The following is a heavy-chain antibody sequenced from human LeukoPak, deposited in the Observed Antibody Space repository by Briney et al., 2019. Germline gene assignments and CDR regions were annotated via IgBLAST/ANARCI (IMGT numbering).Heavy chain of an antibody. CDR2: ISGSGGTT. Sequence: TGGSLRLSCAASGFTFSSDAMTWVRQAPGKGLEWVSAISGSGGTTYYADSVKGRFTISRDNSKNTLYLQMNSLRAEDTAVYYCAKEAIYGYSYGPLGYWGQGTLVTVSS. V-gene: IGHV3-23*01. CDR3: AKEAIYGYSYGPLGY. CDR1: GFTFSSDA. D-gene: IGHD5-18*01. J-gene: IGHJ4*02.